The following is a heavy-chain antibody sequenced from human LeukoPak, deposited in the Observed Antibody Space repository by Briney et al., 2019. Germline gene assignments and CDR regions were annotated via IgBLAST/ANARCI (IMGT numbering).Heavy chain of an antibody. D-gene: IGHD1-26*01. CDR1: GGTFSSYA. Sequence: ASVKVSCKASGGTFSSYAISWVRQAPGQGLEWMGGIIPIFGTANYAQKFQGRVTITTDESTSTAYMELSSLRSEDTAVYYCAGVGGSYYKAFDIWGQGTMVTVSS. CDR2: IIPIFGTA. J-gene: IGHJ3*02. CDR3: AGVGGSYYKAFDI. V-gene: IGHV1-69*05.